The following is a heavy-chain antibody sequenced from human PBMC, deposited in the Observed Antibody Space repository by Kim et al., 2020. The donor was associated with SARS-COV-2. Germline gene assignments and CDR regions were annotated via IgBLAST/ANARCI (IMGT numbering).Heavy chain of an antibody. Sequence: SETLSLTCTVSGGSISSYYWSWIRQPPGKGLEWIGYIYYSGSTNYNPSLKSRVTISVDTSKSQFSLKLTSVTAADTAVYYCARDSAYSGFDLPIYYYYGMDVWGQGTTVTVSS. V-gene: IGHV4-59*13. CDR2: IYYSGST. D-gene: IGHD1-26*01. CDR3: ARDSAYSGFDLPIYYYYGMDV. CDR1: GGSISSYY. J-gene: IGHJ6*02.